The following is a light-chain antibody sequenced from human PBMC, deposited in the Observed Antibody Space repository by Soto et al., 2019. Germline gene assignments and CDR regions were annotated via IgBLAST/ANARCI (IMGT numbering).Light chain of an antibody. J-gene: IGKJ2*01. CDR1: QSLGGN. CDR3: QHYGSSPPYT. V-gene: IGKV3-15*01. CDR2: RAS. Sequence: EIVMTQSPATLAVSPGDTATLSCRASQSLGGNLAWYQQKPGQAPRLLIFRASSRATGVPARFSASASGTEFTLTISGLQSDDFAVYYCQHYGSSPPYTFGQGTKLKIK.